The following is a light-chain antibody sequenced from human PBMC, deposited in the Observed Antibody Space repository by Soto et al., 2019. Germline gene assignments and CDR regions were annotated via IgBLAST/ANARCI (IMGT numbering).Light chain of an antibody. CDR1: QGIRSS. J-gene: IGKJ1*01. Sequence: IQLTQSPSSLSASVGDRVTITCRAGQGIRSSLAWYQQKPGKAPNLLISAASTLQTGVPSRFSGSGSGTDFALTISSLQPEDFATYYWQQIDSYPRTFGQGTKVEIK. CDR3: QQIDSYPRT. V-gene: IGKV1-9*01. CDR2: AAS.